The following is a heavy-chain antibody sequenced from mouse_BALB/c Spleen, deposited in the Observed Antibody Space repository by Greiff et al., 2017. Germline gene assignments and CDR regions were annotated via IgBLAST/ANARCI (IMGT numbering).Heavy chain of an antibody. Sequence: VQLQQSGPGLVAPSQSLSITCTVSGFSLTSYDISWIRQPPGKGLEWLGVIWTGGGTNYNSAFMSRLSISKDNSKSQVFLKMNSLQTDDTAIYYCVREVRYGNSAWFAYWGQGTLVTVSA. J-gene: IGHJ3*01. V-gene: IGHV2-9-2*01. CDR1: GFSLTSYD. D-gene: IGHD2-10*02. CDR3: VREVRYGNSAWFAY. CDR2: IWTGGGT.